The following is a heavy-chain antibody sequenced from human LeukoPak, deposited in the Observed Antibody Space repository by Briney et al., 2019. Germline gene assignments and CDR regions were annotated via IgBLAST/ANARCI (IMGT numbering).Heavy chain of an antibody. D-gene: IGHD6-13*01. Sequence: SETLSLTCTVSGGSISNFYWSWIRQPPGKGLEWIGYIYYSGSTNYNPSLKSRVTISVDTSKNQFSLKLSSVTAADTAVYYCARAYSSSWYSYYYYYMDVWGKGTTVTVSS. CDR3: ARAYSSSWYSYYYYYMDV. CDR2: IYYSGST. V-gene: IGHV4-59*01. J-gene: IGHJ6*03. CDR1: GGSISNFY.